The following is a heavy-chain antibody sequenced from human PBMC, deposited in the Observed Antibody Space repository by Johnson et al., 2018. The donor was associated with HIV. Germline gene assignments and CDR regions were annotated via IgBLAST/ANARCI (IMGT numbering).Heavy chain of an antibody. CDR3: ARVPGSRAGDAFDV. V-gene: IGHV3-30*02. D-gene: IGHD1-1*01. CDR2: IRYDGSNK. J-gene: IGHJ3*01. Sequence: QVQLVESGGGVVQPGGSLRLSCAASGFTFNSYGMHWVRQAPGKGLEWVTFIRYDGSNKYYADSVKGRFTISRDNSKNTLYLQMNSLRAEDTAVYYCARVPGSRAGDAFDVWGTGTMVTVSS. CDR1: GFTFNSYG.